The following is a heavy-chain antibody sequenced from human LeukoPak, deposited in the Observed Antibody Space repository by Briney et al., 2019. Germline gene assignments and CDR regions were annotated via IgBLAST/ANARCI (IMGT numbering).Heavy chain of an antibody. J-gene: IGHJ4*02. CDR2: INPNSGGT. V-gene: IGHV1-2*02. CDR1: GYTFTGYY. Sequence: ASVKVSCKASGYTFTGYYMRWVRQAPGQGLEWMGWINPNSGGTNYAQKFQGRVTMTRDTSISTAYMELSRLRSDDTAVYYCASLYYYDSSGYEGNDYWGQGTLVTVSS. D-gene: IGHD3-22*01. CDR3: ASLYYYDSSGYEGNDY.